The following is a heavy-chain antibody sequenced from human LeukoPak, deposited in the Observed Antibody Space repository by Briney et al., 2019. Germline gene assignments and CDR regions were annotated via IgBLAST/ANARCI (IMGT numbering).Heavy chain of an antibody. Sequence: PLETLSLTCTVYGGSISSYYWSWIRQPPGKGLEWIGYIYYSGSTNYNPSLKSRVTISVDTSKNQFSLKLSSVTAADTAVYYCARHSNYGSGSYYRYWFDPWGQGTLVTVSS. CDR3: ARHSNYGSGSYYRYWFDP. V-gene: IGHV4-59*08. J-gene: IGHJ5*02. D-gene: IGHD3-10*01. CDR2: IYYSGST. CDR1: GGSISSYY.